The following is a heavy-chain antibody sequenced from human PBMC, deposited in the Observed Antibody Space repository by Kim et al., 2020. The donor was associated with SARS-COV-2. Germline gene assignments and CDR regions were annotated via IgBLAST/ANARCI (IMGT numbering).Heavy chain of an antibody. J-gene: IGHJ6*02. V-gene: IGHV3-30-3*01. CDR1: GFTFSSYA. Sequence: GGSLRLSCAASGFTFSSYAMHWVRQAPGKGLEWVAVISYDGSNKYYADSVKGRFTISRDNSKNTLYLQMNSLRAEDTAVYYCARVRSGSYQGVMDVWGQGTTVTVSS. D-gene: IGHD1-26*01. CDR3: ARVRSGSYQGVMDV. CDR2: ISYDGSNK.